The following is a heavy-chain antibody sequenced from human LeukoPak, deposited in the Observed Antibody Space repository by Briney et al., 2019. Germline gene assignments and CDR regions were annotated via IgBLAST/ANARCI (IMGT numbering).Heavy chain of an antibody. CDR3: ARDFYGDDGHHPFDY. D-gene: IGHD2/OR15-2a*01. CDR1: GTSISSYY. J-gene: IGHJ4*02. Sequence: SETLSLTCTVSGTSISSYYWSWIRQPPGKGLEWIGRIFASGSTNYNPSLKSRVTISMDKAKNHFSLILKSVTAADTAFYYCARDFYGDDGHHPFDYWGQGILVTVSS. CDR2: IFASGST. V-gene: IGHV4-4*07.